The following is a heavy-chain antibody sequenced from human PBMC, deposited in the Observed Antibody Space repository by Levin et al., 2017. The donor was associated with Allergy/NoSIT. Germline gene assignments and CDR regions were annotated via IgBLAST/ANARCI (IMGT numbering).Heavy chain of an antibody. V-gene: IGHV4-61*01. J-gene: IGHJ3*02. D-gene: IGHD5-12*01. CDR2: VYYSGST. Sequence: PSETLSLTCTVSGGSVTSTRHYWSWIRQSPGKGLEWIGYVYYSGSTKYNPSFKSRATIAVDTSKNQFSLRLTSVTAADTAVYYCARDKATWSGYPYDAFDIWGQGAKVTVSS. CDR3: ARDKATWSGYPYDAFDI. CDR1: GGSVTSTRHY.